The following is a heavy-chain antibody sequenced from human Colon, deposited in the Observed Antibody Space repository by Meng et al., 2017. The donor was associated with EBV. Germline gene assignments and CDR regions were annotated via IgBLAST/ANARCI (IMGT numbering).Heavy chain of an antibody. Sequence: QSQLQESGPGLVKPLEALSLTCRVSGGSVSTSVYYWGWIRQPPGKGLGWIGSIGHSGFTYYTPSLKSRVAVSLDTSKSQFSLMLTSVTAADTAVYYCVRSSAWVRTGFDPWGQGTLVTVSS. V-gene: IGHV4-39*01. CDR1: GGSVSTSVYY. CDR2: IGHSGFT. J-gene: IGHJ5*02. CDR3: VRSSAWVRTGFDP. D-gene: IGHD6-19*01.